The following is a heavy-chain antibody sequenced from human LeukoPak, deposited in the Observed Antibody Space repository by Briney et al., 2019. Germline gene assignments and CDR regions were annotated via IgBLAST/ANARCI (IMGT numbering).Heavy chain of an antibody. CDR1: GFTFSSYA. D-gene: IGHD3-22*01. CDR2: ISGSGGST. J-gene: IGHJ1*01. CDR3: AKDTREYYYDSSGYYHADFQH. V-gene: IGHV3-23*01. Sequence: GGSLRLSCAASGFTFSSYAMSWVRQAPGKGLEWVSAISGSGGSTYYADSVKGRFTISRDNSKNTLYLQMNSLRAEDTAVYYCAKDTREYYYDSSGYYHADFQHWGQGTLVTVSP.